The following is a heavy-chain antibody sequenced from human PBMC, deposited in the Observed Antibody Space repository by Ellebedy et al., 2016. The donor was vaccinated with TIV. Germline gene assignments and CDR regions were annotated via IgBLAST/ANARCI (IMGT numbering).Heavy chain of an antibody. CDR3: AALPYISRSSAY. CDR1: GYTFTSYY. J-gene: IGHJ4*02. D-gene: IGHD2-2*01. CDR2: IYPNSGGT. V-gene: IGHV1-2*02. Sequence: ASVKVSCKASGYTFTSYYMHWVRQAPGQGLEWMGWIYPNSGGTIYAQKFQGRVTMTSDTSTSTGYMELSSLRSDDTAVYYCAALPYISRSSAYWGQGTLVTVSS.